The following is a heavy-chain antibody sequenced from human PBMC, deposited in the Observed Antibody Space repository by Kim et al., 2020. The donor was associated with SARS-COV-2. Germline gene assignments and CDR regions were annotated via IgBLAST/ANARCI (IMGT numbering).Heavy chain of an antibody. J-gene: IGHJ5*02. Sequence: LKSRVTISVDTSKNQFSQKLSSVTAADTAVYYWARHEAPKIQRWLEWFDPWGQGTLVTVSS. D-gene: IGHD5-18*01. V-gene: IGHV4-39*01. CDR3: ARHEAPKIQRWLEWFDP.